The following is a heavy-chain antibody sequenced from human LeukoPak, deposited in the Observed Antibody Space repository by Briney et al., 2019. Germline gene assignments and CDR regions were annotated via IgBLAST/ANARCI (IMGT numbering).Heavy chain of an antibody. CDR2: IDDSGST. CDR3: ARGLPRARRESDY. V-gene: IGHV4-59*01. Sequence: SETLSLTCSVSTNSMKNFFWSWVRQPPGKGLEWIGYIDDSGSTSYNPSLKSRVTISIDTSKNQFSLRLTSVAAADTAIYFCARGLPRARRESDYWGQGTLVTVSS. CDR1: TNSMKNFF. J-gene: IGHJ4*02.